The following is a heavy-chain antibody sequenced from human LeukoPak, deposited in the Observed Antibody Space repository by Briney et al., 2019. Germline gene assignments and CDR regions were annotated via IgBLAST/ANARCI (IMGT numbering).Heavy chain of an antibody. CDR2: INWNGGST. CDR3: AKDMGGSGSSPFDY. CDR1: GFTFDDYG. J-gene: IGHJ4*02. V-gene: IGHV3-20*04. Sequence: GGSLRLSCAASGFTFDDYGMSWVRQAPGKGLEWVSGINWNGGSTGYADSVKGRFTISRDNAKNSLYLQMNSLRAEDMALYYCAKDMGGSGSSPFDYWGQGTLVTVSS. D-gene: IGHD3-10*01.